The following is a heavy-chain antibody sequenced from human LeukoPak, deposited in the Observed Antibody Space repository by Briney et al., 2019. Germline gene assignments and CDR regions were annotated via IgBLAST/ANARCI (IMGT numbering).Heavy chain of an antibody. Sequence: ASVKVSCKASGYTFTGYYMHWVRQAPGQGLEWMGWINPNTADTTYAQNFQGRISMTRDTSISTAYVELSRLTSDDTAVYYCARDWGSSGWTGYYYHYMDVWGKGTTVTVSS. CDR2: INPNTADT. J-gene: IGHJ6*03. CDR3: ARDWGSSGWTGYYYHYMDV. V-gene: IGHV1-2*02. D-gene: IGHD6-13*01. CDR1: GYTFTGYY.